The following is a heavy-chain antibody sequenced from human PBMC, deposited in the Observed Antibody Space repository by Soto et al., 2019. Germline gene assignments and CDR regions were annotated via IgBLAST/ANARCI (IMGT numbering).Heavy chain of an antibody. CDR1: GFTFSSYA. Sequence: WGSLRLSCAASGFTFSSYAMSWVRQAPGKGLEWVSAISGSGGSTYYADSVKGRFTISRDNSKNTLYLQMNSLRAEDTAVYYCPSIAVGGRVYYGMDVWGQGTPVTVSS. CDR2: ISGSGGST. J-gene: IGHJ6*01. V-gene: IGHV3-23*01. D-gene: IGHD6-19*01. CDR3: PSIAVGGRVYYGMDV.